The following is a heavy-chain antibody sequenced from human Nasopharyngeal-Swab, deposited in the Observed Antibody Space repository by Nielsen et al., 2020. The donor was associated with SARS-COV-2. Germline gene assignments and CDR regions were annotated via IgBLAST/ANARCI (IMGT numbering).Heavy chain of an antibody. CDR3: ARDDIGYCTNGVCRAVGRYGMEV. CDR2: IKQDGSEK. D-gene: IGHD2-8*01. V-gene: IGHV3-7*01. J-gene: IGHJ6*02. Sequence: GESLKISCASSGFTFSSYWMSWVRQAPGKGLEWVANIKQDGSEKYYVDSVKGRFTISRDNAKNSLYLQMNSLRAEDTAVYCCARDDIGYCTNGVCRAVGRYGMEVWGQGNKVTVSS. CDR1: GFTFSSYW.